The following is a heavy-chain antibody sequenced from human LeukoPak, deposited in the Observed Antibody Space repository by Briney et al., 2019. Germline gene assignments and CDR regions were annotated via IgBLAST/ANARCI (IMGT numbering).Heavy chain of an antibody. D-gene: IGHD3-3*01. CDR2: ISYDGSNK. J-gene: IGHJ4*02. CDR3: ARANTYYDFWGNFDY. V-gene: IGHV3-30*01. CDR1: GFTFSSYA. Sequence: SGGSLRLSCAASGFTFSSYAMHWVRQAPGKGLEWVAVISYDGSNKYYADSVKGRFTISRDNSKNTLYLQMNSLRAEDTAVYYCARANTYYDFWGNFDYWGQGTLVTVSS.